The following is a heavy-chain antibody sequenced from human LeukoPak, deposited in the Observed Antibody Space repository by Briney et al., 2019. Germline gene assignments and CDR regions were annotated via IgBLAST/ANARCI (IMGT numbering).Heavy chain of an antibody. J-gene: IGHJ6*03. V-gene: IGHV3-30*04. CDR3: ARDQSKMLRGVIARSTAYYHYYYMDV. CDR2: ISYDGSNK. D-gene: IGHD3-10*01. Sequence: GGSLRLSCAASGFTFSSYAMHWVRQTPGKGLEWVAVISYDGSNKYYADSVKGRFTISRDNSKNTLYLQMTSLGAEDTAMYYCARDQSKMLRGVIARSTAYYHYYYMDVWGKGTTVTVSS. CDR1: GFTFSSYA.